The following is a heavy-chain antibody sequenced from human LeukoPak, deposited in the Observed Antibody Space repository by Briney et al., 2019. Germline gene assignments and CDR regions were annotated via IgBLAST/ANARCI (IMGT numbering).Heavy chain of an antibody. Sequence: GTSLRLSCAASGFSFSDSTMHWVRQAPGKGLEWAAVISYDGGTKYYADSVKGRFTISRDNSKNTLYLQMNSLRPEDTAVYYCARDPLRGIPDYFDYWGQGTLVTVSS. J-gene: IGHJ4*02. D-gene: IGHD2-21*01. V-gene: IGHV3-30-3*01. CDR3: ARDPLRGIPDYFDY. CDR1: GFSFSDST. CDR2: ISYDGGTK.